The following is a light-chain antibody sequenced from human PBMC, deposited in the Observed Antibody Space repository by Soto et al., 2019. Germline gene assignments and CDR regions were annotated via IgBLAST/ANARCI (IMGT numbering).Light chain of an antibody. CDR1: QGISNY. J-gene: IGKJ4*01. Sequence: DIQMSQSPSSLSASVGDRVTIPCRASQGISNYLAWYQQKPGKVPKLLIYAASTLQSGVPSRFSGSGSGTDFTLTISSLQPEDVATYYCQKYNSAPHTFGGGTKVDI. V-gene: IGKV1-27*01. CDR2: AAS. CDR3: QKYNSAPHT.